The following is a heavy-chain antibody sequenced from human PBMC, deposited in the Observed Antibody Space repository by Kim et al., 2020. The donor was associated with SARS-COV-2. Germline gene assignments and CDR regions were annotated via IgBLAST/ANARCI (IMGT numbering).Heavy chain of an antibody. CDR3: ARVRRSTVNRAI. V-gene: IGHV3-11*06. D-gene: IGHD4-4*01. CDR2: ISSSSSYT. CDR1: GFTFSDYY. Sequence: GGSLRLSCAASGFTFSDYYMSWIRQAPGKGLEWVSYISSSSSYTNYADSVKGRFTISRDNAKNSLYLQMNSLRAEDTAVYYCARVRRSTVNRAIWGQGTMVTVSS. J-gene: IGHJ3*02.